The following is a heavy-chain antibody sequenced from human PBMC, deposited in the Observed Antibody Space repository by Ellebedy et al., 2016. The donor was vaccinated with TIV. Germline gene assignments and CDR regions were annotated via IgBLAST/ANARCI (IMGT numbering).Heavy chain of an antibody. CDR3: AREVAVAVKAVGWFDP. D-gene: IGHD6-19*01. J-gene: IGHJ5*02. CDR2: IYYSGST. CDR1: GGSISSGGYY. Sequence: SETLSLTXTVSGGSISSGGYYWSWIRQHPGKGLEWIGYIYYSGSTYYNPSLKSRVTISVDTSKNQFSLKLSSVTAADTAVYYCAREVAVAVKAVGWFDPWGQGTLVTVSS. V-gene: IGHV4-31*03.